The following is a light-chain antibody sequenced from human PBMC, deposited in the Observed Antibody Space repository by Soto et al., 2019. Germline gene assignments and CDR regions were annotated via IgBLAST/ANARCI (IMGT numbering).Light chain of an antibody. CDR1: QSVSRY. J-gene: IGKJ4*01. CDR2: DAS. V-gene: IGKV3-11*01. Sequence: EIVLTQSPATLSLSPGERATLSYRASQSVSRYLAWYQQKPGQAPRLLIYDASNRATGIPTRFSGSGSGTDIALTISSLEPEDFAVYYGQQRSKWPSTFGGGTKVEIK. CDR3: QQRSKWPST.